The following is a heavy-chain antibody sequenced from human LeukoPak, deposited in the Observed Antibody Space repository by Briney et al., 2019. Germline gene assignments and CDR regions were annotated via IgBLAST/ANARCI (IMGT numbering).Heavy chain of an antibody. J-gene: IGHJ4*02. CDR2: IYYRGST. Sequence: PSETLSLTCTVSGGSISSYYWSWIRQPPEKGLEWIGYIYYRGSTNYNPSLKSRVTISADTSKNQFSLKLSSVTAADTAVYYCARDVVAARRQYYFDYWGQGTLVTVSS. CDR3: ARDVVAARRQYYFDY. CDR1: GGSISSYY. D-gene: IGHD6-6*01. V-gene: IGHV4-59*12.